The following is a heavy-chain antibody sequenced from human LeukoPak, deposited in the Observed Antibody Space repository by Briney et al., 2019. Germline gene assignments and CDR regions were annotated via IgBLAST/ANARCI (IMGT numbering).Heavy chain of an antibody. D-gene: IGHD5-18*01. CDR1: GDSVSSNSAA. CDR3: ARDVRYSYGLMGEYNWFDP. V-gene: IGHV6-1*01. Sequence: SQTLSLTCAISGDSVSSNSAAWNWIRQSPSRGLEWLGRTYYRSKWYNDYAVSVKSRITINPDTSKNQFSLQLNSVTPEDTAVYYCARDVRYSYGLMGEYNWFDPWGQGTLVTVSS. CDR2: TYYRSKWYN. J-gene: IGHJ5*02.